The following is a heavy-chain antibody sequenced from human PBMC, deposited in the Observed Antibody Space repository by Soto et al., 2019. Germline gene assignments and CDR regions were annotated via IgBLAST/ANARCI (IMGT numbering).Heavy chain of an antibody. V-gene: IGHV6-1*01. CDR3: AGTSSLQWYYMDV. D-gene: IGHD1-7*01. CDR2: TYYRSRWYN. Sequence: SQTLSLTCVISGDSVSSNSAAWNWIRQSPSRGLEWLGRTYYRSRWYNDYAVSVRSRITVTADTSKTQFSLHLNSVTPEDTAVSYCAGTSSLQWYYMDVWDKGTTVTVSS. CDR1: GDSVSSNSAA. J-gene: IGHJ6*03.